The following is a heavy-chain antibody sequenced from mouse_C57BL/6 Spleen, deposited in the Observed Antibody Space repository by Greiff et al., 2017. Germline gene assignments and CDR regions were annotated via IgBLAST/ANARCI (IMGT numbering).Heavy chain of an antibody. J-gene: IGHJ1*03. V-gene: IGHV2-2*01. Sequence: VKLVESGPGLVQPSQSLSITCPVSGFSLTSYGVHWVRQSPGKGLEWLGVIWSGGSPAYTAAFISKLCISKANSKSQVFFKMNSLQADDTAIYYCARNSPLRGSSWYFDVWGTGTTVTVSS. CDR1: GFSLTSYG. D-gene: IGHD1-1*01. CDR2: IWSGGSP. CDR3: ARNSPLRGSSWYFDV.